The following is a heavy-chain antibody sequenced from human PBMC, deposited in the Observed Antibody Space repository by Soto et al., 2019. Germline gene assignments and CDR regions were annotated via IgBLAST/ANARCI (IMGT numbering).Heavy chain of an antibody. V-gene: IGHV5-51*01. J-gene: IGHJ4*02. D-gene: IGHD2-8*01. Sequence: RESLKISCQSFGYTFTAYWIAWVRQMPGKGLEWMGIIFPADSEIRYSPSFRGHVTISADKSISTAYLQWSSLEASDTAMYYCARPLYPGYCTDGVCYSYDYWGQGTPVTVSS. CDR2: IFPADSEI. CDR3: ARPLYPGYCTDGVCYSYDY. CDR1: GYTFTAYW.